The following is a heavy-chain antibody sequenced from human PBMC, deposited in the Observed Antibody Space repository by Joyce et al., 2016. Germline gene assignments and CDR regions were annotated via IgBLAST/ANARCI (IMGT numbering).Heavy chain of an antibody. CDR3: ASLMGNWRGAACRPDIYHNDVDV. CDR2: TIPTIGTG. Sequence: VLLVQSGAEVKKPGSSVKVTCKASGCSFNSYAISWVRQAPGQGLEWIGRTIPTIGTGNNRKQDQGRVTITAEESASTGEMELSSVGVEDREVYYCASLMGNWRGAACRPDIYHNDVDVWAEG. D-gene: IGHD3-3*01. CDR1: GCSFNSYA. V-gene: IGHV1-69*01. J-gene: IGHJ6*02.